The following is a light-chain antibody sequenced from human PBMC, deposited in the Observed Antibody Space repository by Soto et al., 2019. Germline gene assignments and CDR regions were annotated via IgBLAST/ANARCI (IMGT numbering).Light chain of an antibody. CDR3: QNFGDSPFT. V-gene: IGKV3-20*01. Sequence: EVVLMQSPDTLSLSPGERANLSCRASESISSHYIAWYQHKPGQAPRLLIFGASTSATGIPDRFSGSWSGTDFTLTISRLEPEDFAMYYCQNFGDSPFTFGPGTKVDIK. J-gene: IGKJ3*01. CDR1: ESISSHY. CDR2: GAS.